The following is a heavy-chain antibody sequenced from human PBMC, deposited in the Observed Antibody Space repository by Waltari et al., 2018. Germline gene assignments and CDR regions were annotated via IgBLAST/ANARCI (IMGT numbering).Heavy chain of an antibody. Sequence: QVQLQQWGAGLLKPSETLSLTCAVYGGSFSGYYWSWIRQPPGKGLEWIREINHSGSTNYNPSLKSRVTISVDTSKNQFSLKLSSVTAADTAVYYCARGRVAARYYYYMDVWGKGTTVTVSS. CDR1: GGSFSGYY. D-gene: IGHD6-6*01. V-gene: IGHV4-34*01. J-gene: IGHJ6*03. CDR2: INHSGST. CDR3: ARGRVAARYYYYMDV.